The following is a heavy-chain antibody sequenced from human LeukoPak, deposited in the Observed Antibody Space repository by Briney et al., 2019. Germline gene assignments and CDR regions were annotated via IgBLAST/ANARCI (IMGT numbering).Heavy chain of an antibody. CDR3: ARDGASGYLADY. V-gene: IGHV1-2*02. J-gene: IGHJ4*02. CDR1: GYTLTGYY. Sequence: ASVKVSCKASGYTLTGYYMHWVRQAPGQGLEWMGWINPNSGGTNYVQKFQGRVTMTGDTSISTAYMELSRLGSDDTAVYYCARDGASGYLADYWGQGTLVTVS. D-gene: IGHD3-3*01. CDR2: INPNSGGT.